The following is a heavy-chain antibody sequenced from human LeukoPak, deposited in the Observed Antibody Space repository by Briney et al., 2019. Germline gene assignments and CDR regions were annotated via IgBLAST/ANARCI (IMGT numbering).Heavy chain of an antibody. V-gene: IGHV1-69*13. CDR2: IIPIFGTA. Sequence: GASVKVSCKASGGTFSSYAISWVRQAPGQGLEWMGGIIPIFGTANYAQRFQGRVTITADESTSTAYMELSSLRSEDTAVYYCARARRYSYGYYYGMDVWGQGTTVTVSS. CDR3: ARARRYSYGYYYGMDV. D-gene: IGHD5-18*01. J-gene: IGHJ6*02. CDR1: GGTFSSYA.